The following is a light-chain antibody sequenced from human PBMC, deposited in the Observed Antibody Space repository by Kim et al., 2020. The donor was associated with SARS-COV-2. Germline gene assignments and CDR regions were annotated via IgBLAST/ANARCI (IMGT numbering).Light chain of an antibody. CDR1: SSDVGAYNY. J-gene: IGLJ3*02. CDR2: DVS. V-gene: IGLV2-14*03. CDR3: SSYTGTTTV. Sequence: PGQSISISSTGSSSDVGAYNYVSWYQQHPGKAPKLMIHDVSDRPSGVSNRFSGSKSGNTASLTISGLQAEDEADYYCSSYTGTTTVFGGGTQLTVL.